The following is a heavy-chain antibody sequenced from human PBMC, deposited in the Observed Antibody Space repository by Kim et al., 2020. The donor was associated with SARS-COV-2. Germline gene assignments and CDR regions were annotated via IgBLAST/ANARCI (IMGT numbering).Heavy chain of an antibody. V-gene: IGHV3-23*01. J-gene: IGHJ5*02. D-gene: IGHD3-9*01. CDR2: ISGSGGST. CDR3: AKEVLRYFDWSPGSCWFDP. Sequence: GGSLRLSCAASGFTFSSYAMSWVRQAPGKGLEWVSAISGSGGSTYYADSVKGRFTISRDNSKNTLYLQMNSLRAEDTAVYYCAKEVLRYFDWSPGSCWFDPWGQGTLVTVSS. CDR1: GFTFSSYA.